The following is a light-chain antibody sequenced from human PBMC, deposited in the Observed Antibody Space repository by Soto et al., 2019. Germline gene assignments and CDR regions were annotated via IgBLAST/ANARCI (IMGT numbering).Light chain of an antibody. CDR2: GAS. J-gene: IGKJ2*01. CDR1: QIISSTY. Sequence: DIVLTQSPGTLSLSPGERATLSCRASQIISSTYLGWYQQKPGQAPRLLIYGASSRATGIPVRFSGSGSGTDFTLTISRLEPEDFAVYYCHHYGTSLYTFGQGTKLEIK. CDR3: HHYGTSLYT. V-gene: IGKV3-20*01.